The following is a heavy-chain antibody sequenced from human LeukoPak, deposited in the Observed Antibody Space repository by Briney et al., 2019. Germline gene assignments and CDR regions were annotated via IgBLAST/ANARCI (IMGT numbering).Heavy chain of an antibody. D-gene: IGHD3-10*01. J-gene: IGHJ6*03. CDR1: GCSISSGSIY. CDR3: RGSGSPSYYYYYMDV. V-gene: IGHV4-61*02. Sequence: PSETLTLTCTVSGCSISSGSIYWSCLRPPAGQGLVWIVRIYTSGSTNYIPPLKSRVTISVDTSKNQFSLKLSSVTAADTAVYYCRGSGSPSYYYYYMDVWGKGTTVTVSS. CDR2: IYTSGST.